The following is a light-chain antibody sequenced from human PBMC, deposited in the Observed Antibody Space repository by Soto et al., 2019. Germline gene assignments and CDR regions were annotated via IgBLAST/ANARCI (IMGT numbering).Light chain of an antibody. CDR1: QSVLYSSNNKNY. Sequence: DIVMTQSPDSLAVSLGERATINCKSSQSVLYSSNNKNYLAWYQQKLGQPPKLLIYWASTRESGVPDRFSGSGSGTDFTLTISSLQAEDVAVYYCQQYYSTPWRFGQGTKVEIK. J-gene: IGKJ1*01. CDR2: WAS. V-gene: IGKV4-1*01. CDR3: QQYYSTPWR.